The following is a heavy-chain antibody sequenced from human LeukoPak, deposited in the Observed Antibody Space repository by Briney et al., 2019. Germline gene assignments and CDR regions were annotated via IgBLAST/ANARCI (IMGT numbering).Heavy chain of an antibody. CDR3: ARGGSYPTSNDY. D-gene: IGHD3-10*01. V-gene: IGHV4-34*01. CDR1: GGPFNGFY. J-gene: IGHJ4*02. Sequence: SETLSLTCATYGGPFNGFYWSWIRQPPGKGLEWIGEINHSGTTNYNPSLESRVAISADTSKNQFSLKLSSVTAADTAVYYCARGGSYPTSNDYWGRGTLVTVSS. CDR2: INHSGTT.